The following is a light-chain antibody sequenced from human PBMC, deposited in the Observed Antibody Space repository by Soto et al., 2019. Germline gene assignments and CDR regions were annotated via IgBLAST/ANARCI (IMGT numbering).Light chain of an antibody. Sequence: DIQLTQSPSFLSASVGDRVTITCRASQGISSYLAWYQQKAGKAPKLLIYAASTLQSGVPSRFSGSGSGTDFTLTISCLQSEDFATYYCQQYYSYPFTFGPGTKVDIK. CDR3: QQYYSYPFT. CDR1: QGISSY. J-gene: IGKJ3*01. CDR2: AAS. V-gene: IGKV1-9*01.